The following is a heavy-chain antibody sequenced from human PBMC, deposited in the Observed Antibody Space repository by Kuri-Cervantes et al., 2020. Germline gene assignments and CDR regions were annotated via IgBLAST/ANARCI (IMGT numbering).Heavy chain of an antibody. Sequence: ASVKVSCKASGYTFTSYDINWVRQATGQGLEWMGWMNPNSGNTGYAQKFQGRVTMTRNTSISTAYMELRSLRSDDTAVYYCARGVPRIGGMDVWGQGTTVTVSS. CDR2: MNPNSGNT. J-gene: IGHJ6*02. CDR1: GYTFTSYD. V-gene: IGHV1-8*01. CDR3: ARGVPRIGGMDV. D-gene: IGHD3-22*01.